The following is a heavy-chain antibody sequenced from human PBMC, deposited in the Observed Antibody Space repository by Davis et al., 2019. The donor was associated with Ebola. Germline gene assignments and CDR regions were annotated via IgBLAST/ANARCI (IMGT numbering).Heavy chain of an antibody. J-gene: IGHJ6*02. CDR2: INPNTGDT. Sequence: ASVKVSCKASGYTFDGHYMHWVRQAPGQGLEWMGWINPNTGDTNSALKFQGRVTLTTDTSISTAYMELTRLTSDDTAMYYCAKDGQQWLLLRGDYGLDVWGQGTRVTVSS. V-gene: IGHV1-2*02. CDR1: GYTFDGHY. D-gene: IGHD6-19*01. CDR3: AKDGQQWLLLRGDYGLDV.